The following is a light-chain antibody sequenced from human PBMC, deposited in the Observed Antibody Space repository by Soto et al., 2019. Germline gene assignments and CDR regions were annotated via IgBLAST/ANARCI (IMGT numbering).Light chain of an antibody. V-gene: IGKV1-27*01. CDR3: QKYDSAPFT. J-gene: IGKJ3*01. CDR2: AAS. CDR1: QGIRNY. Sequence: DIQMTQSPSYLSASVGERVTITCRARQGIRNYLAWYKQKPGKVHKLLISAASTLRSGVPSRFSGSGTGTDFTLTVSSLQPEDVSTYYCQKYDSAPFTFGPG.